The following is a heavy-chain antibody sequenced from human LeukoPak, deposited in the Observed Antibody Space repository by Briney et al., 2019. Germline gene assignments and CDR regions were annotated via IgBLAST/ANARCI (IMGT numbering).Heavy chain of an antibody. Sequence: PSETLSLTCTVSGGSISSGGYYWSWIRQHPGKGLEWIGYIYYSGSTYYNPSLKSRATISVDTSKNQFSLKLSSVTAADTAVYYCASQPSTVTPYYYYYGMDVWGQGTTVTVSS. CDR3: ASQPSTVTPYYYYYGMDV. CDR1: GGSISSGGYY. D-gene: IGHD4-17*01. CDR2: IYYSGST. V-gene: IGHV4-31*03. J-gene: IGHJ6*02.